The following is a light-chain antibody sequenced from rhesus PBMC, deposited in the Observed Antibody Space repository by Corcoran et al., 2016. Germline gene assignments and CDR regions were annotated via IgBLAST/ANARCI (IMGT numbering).Light chain of an antibody. Sequence: DIQMTQSPSSLSASVGDTVTITCRAIQGINNYLAWYQQNPGKAPKPLIYYTSKLESGVPSRFSGSGAGTDFTLTISSLQPDDFAFYYCQQHNSYPRTFGQGTKVEIK. CDR2: YTS. V-gene: IGKV1S14*01. CDR1: QGINNY. J-gene: IGKJ1*01. CDR3: QQHNSYPRT.